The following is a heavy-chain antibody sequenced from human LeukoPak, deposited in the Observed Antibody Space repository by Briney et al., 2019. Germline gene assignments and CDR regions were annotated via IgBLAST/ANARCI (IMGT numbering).Heavy chain of an antibody. J-gene: IGHJ4*02. CDR3: ANNFDY. CDR1: GFTFSNYG. V-gene: IGHV3-33*06. CDR2: IWYDGSNK. Sequence: GGSLRLSCVGSGFTFSNYGMDWVRQAPGKGLEWVAVIWYDGSNKYYADSVKGRFTISRDNSKNTLYLQMNSLRAEDTAVYYCANNFDYWGQGTLVTVSS.